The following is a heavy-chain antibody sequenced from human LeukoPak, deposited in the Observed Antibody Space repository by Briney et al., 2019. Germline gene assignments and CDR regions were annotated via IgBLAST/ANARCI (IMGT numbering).Heavy chain of an antibody. CDR1: GYTFTSYG. D-gene: IGHD1-26*01. V-gene: IGHV1-2*02. CDR2: INPNSGGT. J-gene: IGHJ4*02. Sequence: ASVKVSCKASGYTFTSYGISWVRQAPGQGLEWMGWINPNSGGTNYAQKFQGRVTMTRDTSISTAYMELSRLRSDDTAVYYCASSLGSYYHFDYWGQGTLVTVSS. CDR3: ASSLGSYYHFDY.